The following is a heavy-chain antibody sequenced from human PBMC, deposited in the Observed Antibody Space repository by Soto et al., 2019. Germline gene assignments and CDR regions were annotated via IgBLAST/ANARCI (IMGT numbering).Heavy chain of an antibody. CDR3: ATSFGSGSRAFDY. Sequence: QVQLVQSGAEVKKPGSSVKVSCKASGDTFNFYTINWVRQAPGLGLEWMGRFNPILSFSNSALKFQGRVTLTADKSTSTACMVLSSLRSEDTAIHYCATSFGSGSRAFDYWGQGALVTVSS. J-gene: IGHJ4*02. CDR1: GDTFNFYT. CDR2: FNPILSFS. D-gene: IGHD3-10*01. V-gene: IGHV1-69*02.